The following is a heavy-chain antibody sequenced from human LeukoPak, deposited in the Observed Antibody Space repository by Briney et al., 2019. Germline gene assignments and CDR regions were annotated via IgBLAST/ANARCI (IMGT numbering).Heavy chain of an antibody. CDR1: GFTFSSYA. V-gene: IGHV3-30*04. CDR3: ARDVVVVVAAIEGYFDY. J-gene: IGHJ4*02. D-gene: IGHD2-15*01. Sequence: GGSLRLSCAASGFTFSSYATHWVRQAPGKGLEWVAVISYDGSNKYYADSVKGRFTISRDNSKNTLYLQMNSLRAEDTAVYYCARDVVVVVAAIEGYFDYWGQGTLVTVSS. CDR2: ISYDGSNK.